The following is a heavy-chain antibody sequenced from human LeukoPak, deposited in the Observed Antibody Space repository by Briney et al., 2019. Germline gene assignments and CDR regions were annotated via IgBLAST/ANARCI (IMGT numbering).Heavy chain of an antibody. V-gene: IGHV3-23*01. Sequence: PGGSLRLSCAASGFTFSSHWMHWVRQAPGKGLEWVSTISGSGGSTYYADSVKGRFTISRDNSENTLYLQMNSLRAEDTAVYYCAKARGDLGHYYYGMDAWGQGTTVTVSS. CDR2: ISGSGGST. CDR3: AKARGDLGHYYYGMDA. J-gene: IGHJ6*02. D-gene: IGHD3-10*01. CDR1: GFTFSSHW.